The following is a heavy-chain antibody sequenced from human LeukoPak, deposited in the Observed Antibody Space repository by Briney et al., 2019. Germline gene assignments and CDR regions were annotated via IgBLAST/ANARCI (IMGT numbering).Heavy chain of an antibody. Sequence: GGALRLSCAASGFTFSLYWMHWGRQGPGKGLMWVSRLNEDGSTADYADSVKGRFTMSRDNAKGKVFLEMRGLTVEDTAIYFCVRERIYYSDLAYKERENFDPWGRETLVTVSS. CDR3: VRERIYYSDLAYKERENFDP. V-gene: IGHV3-74*01. CDR1: GFTFSLYW. D-gene: IGHD1-26*01. J-gene: IGHJ5*02. CDR2: LNEDGSTA.